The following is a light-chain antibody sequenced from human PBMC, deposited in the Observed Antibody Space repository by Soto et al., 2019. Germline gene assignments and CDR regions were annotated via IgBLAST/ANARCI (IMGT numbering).Light chain of an antibody. V-gene: IGKV1-9*01. Sequence: DIQLTQSPSFLSASVGDRVTMTCRASQGISNYLAWYQQKPGKAPNLLIYVASTLQTGVPSRFSGSGSGTEFTLTISSLQPEDFATYFCQQLHTYPLTFGLGTKLEIK. CDR1: QGISNY. CDR2: VAS. J-gene: IGKJ2*01. CDR3: QQLHTYPLT.